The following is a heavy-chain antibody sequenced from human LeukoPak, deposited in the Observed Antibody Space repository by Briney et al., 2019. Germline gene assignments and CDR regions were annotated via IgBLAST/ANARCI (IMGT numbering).Heavy chain of an antibody. Sequence: GESLKISCKGSGYSFTSYWIGWVRQMPGKGLEWMGIIYPGDSDTRYSPSFQGQVTISADKSISTAYLQWSSLKASDTAMYYCASSQRDNWNPMGFDYWGQGTLVTVSS. CDR2: IYPGDSDT. V-gene: IGHV5-51*01. CDR3: ASSQRDNWNPMGFDY. J-gene: IGHJ4*02. D-gene: IGHD1-20*01. CDR1: GYSFTSYW.